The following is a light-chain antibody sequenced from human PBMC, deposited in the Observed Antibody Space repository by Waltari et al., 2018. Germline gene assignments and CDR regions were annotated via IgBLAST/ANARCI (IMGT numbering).Light chain of an antibody. Sequence: SYELTQAPSVSVSPGQAASITCPGYELGQKFVSWYQHKPGQSPMLVIYQGYKRPTGSPERLSGADSGNTATLTISATQPMDEADYYCQAWDSGTFVFGGGTKLTVL. CDR2: QGY. V-gene: IGLV3-1*01. J-gene: IGLJ2*01. CDR1: ELGQKF. CDR3: QAWDSGTFV.